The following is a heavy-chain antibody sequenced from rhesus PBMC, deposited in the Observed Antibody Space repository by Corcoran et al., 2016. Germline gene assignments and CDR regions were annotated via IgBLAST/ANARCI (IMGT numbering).Heavy chain of an antibody. Sequence: QVQLQESGPGLVKPSETLSLTCAVSGASLCSYWWRCLRPPPGRGLAWVGEINGNSGSTYYNPSLKSRVTISKDASKNQFSLKLSSVTAADTAVYYCATNYDYGSSYFTNYGLDSWGQGVVVTVSS. CDR2: INGNSGST. D-gene: IGHD4-29*01. CDR1: GASLCSYW. J-gene: IGHJ6*01. V-gene: IGHV4-80*01. CDR3: ATNYDYGSSYFTNYGLDS.